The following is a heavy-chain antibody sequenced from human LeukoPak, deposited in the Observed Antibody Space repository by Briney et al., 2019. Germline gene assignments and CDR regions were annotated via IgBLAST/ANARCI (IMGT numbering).Heavy chain of an antibody. CDR3: SRDSIEDNYGDYVGDC. J-gene: IGHJ4*02. D-gene: IGHD4-17*01. CDR2: INGDGSFT. CDR1: GFTFSRYW. V-gene: IGHV3-74*01. Sequence: GGSLRLSCEASGFTFSRYWMHWVRQAPGEGLVWVSRINGDGSFTNYADSVKGRFTISRDNAKKTLYLQMNSLRDEDTAVYYCSRDSIEDNYGDYVGDCWGQGTLVAVSS.